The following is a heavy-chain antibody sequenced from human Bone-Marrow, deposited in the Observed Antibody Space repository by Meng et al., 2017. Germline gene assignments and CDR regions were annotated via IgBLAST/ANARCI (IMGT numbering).Heavy chain of an antibody. V-gene: IGHV4-34*01. Sequence: QVALKQWGAGPVKPSETLQLTWDFFGAAFGGSFWGWIREPPGKGLEWIGEINHSGSTNYNPSLKSRVTISVDTTKNQFSLKLSSVTAADTAVYYCARGVASPIFSTVVTPAFDYWGQGTLVTVSS. CDR2: INHSGST. CDR1: GAAFGGSF. D-gene: IGHD4-23*01. J-gene: IGHJ4*02. CDR3: ARGVASPIFSTVVTPAFDY.